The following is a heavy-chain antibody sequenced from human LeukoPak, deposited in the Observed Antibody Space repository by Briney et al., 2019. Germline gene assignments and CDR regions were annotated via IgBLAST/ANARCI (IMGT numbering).Heavy chain of an antibody. CDR1: GYTLTELS. J-gene: IGHJ5*02. Sequence: ASVKVSCKVSGYTLTELSMNWVRQAPGKGLEWMGGFDPEDGETIYAQKFQGRVTMTEDTSTDTAYMELSSLRSEDTAVYYCATSGGASYYDFWSGKNWFDPWGQGTLVTVSS. CDR3: ATSGGASYYDFWSGKNWFDP. CDR2: FDPEDGET. D-gene: IGHD3-3*01. V-gene: IGHV1-24*01.